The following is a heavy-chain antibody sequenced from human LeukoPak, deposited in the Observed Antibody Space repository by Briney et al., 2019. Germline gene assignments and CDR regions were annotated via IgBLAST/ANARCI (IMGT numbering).Heavy chain of an antibody. CDR2: IGGSGDTT. CDR1: GFTFSSYG. V-gene: IGHV3-23*01. D-gene: IGHD3-22*01. Sequence: PGGSLRLSCSTSGFTFSSYGTSWVRQAPGKGLEWVSAIGGSGDTTFYSDSVKGRFTISRDNSKSTLYLQMNSLTAEDTAIYFCAKIRGDSTGWVLDYWGQGILGAVSS. J-gene: IGHJ4*02. CDR3: AKIRGDSTGWVLDY.